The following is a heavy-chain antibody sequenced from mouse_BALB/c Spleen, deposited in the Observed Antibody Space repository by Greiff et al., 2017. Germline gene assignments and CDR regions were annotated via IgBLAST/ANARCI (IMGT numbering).Heavy chain of an antibody. V-gene: IGHV1-31*01. D-gene: IGHD1-1*01. J-gene: IGHJ4*01. CDR1: GYSFTGYY. CDR2: VNPDNGGT. Sequence: EVQRVESGPDLVKPGASVKISCKASGYSFTGYYLHWVKQSHGNRLEWIGRVNPDNGGTSYKQKFKGKAILTVDKSSSTAYMALRSLTSEDAAVYYCAIYFGSPHYALDYWGQGTSVTVSS. CDR3: AIYFGSPHYALDY.